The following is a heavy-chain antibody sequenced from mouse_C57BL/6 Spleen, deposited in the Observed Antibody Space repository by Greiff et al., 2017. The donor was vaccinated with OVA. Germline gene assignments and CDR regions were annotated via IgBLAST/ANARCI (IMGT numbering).Heavy chain of an antibody. V-gene: IGHV5-9-1*02. Sequence: EVQRVESGEGLVKPGGSLKLSCAASGFTFSSYAMSWVRQTPEKRLEWVAYISSGGDYIYYADTVKGRFTISRDNARNTLYLQMSSLKSEDTAMYYCTRDERGTGFAYWGQGTLVTVSA. CDR3: TRDERGTGFAY. CDR1: GFTFSSYA. D-gene: IGHD3-3*01. CDR2: ISSGGDYI. J-gene: IGHJ3*01.